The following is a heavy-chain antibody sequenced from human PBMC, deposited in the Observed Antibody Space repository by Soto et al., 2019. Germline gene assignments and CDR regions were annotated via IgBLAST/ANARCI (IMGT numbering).Heavy chain of an antibody. D-gene: IGHD6-13*01. CDR1: GFTFSSYA. V-gene: IGHV3-23*01. J-gene: IGHJ4*02. Sequence: EVQLLESGGGLVQPGGSLRLSCAASGFTFSSYAMSWVRQAPGKGLQWVSGISGSDKRTYYADSVMGRFTISRDNSKDTLYLLMNSLRAEDTDVYYCANTEDSSTWCFGYWGQGTLVTVSS. CDR3: ANTEDSSTWCFGY. CDR2: ISGSDKRT.